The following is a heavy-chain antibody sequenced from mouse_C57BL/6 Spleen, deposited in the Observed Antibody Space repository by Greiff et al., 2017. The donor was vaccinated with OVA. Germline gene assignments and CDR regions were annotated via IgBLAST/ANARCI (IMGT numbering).Heavy chain of an antibody. D-gene: IGHD4-1*01. J-gene: IGHJ4*01. V-gene: IGHV1-52*01. CDR3: ARGVLTGTNAMDY. Sequence: QVQLQQPGAELVRPGSSVKLSCKASGYTFTSYWMHWVKQRPIQGLEWIGNIDPSDSEPHYNQKFKDKATLTVDKSSSTAYMQLSSLTSEDSAVYYCARGVLTGTNAMDYWGQGTSVTVSS. CDR2: IDPSDSEP. CDR1: GYTFTSYW.